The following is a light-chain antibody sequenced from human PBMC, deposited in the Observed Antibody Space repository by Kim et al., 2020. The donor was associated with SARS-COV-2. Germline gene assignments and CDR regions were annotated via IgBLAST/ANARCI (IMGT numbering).Light chain of an antibody. V-gene: IGKV3-20*01. J-gene: IGKJ4*01. CDR3: QQYVTSLVT. CDR2: AAS. Sequence: SPGESAPLSCRASHSVTNNYVAWYQHKPGQPPRFLIYAASRRATGIPDRFSGSGSGTDFTLTISRLESEDFAVYYCQQYVTSLVTFGGGTKVDIK. CDR1: HSVTNNY.